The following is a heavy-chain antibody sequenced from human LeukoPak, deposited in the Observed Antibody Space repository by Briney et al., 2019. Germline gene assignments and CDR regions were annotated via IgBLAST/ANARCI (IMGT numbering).Heavy chain of an antibody. J-gene: IGHJ4*02. Sequence: GGSLRLSCAASGFTFSDYYMSWIRQAPGKGLEWVAVIWYDGSNKYYADSVKGRFTISRDNSKNTLYLQMNSLRAEDTAVYYCARGWVYYYDSSGYYPFGDYWGQGTLVTVSS. V-gene: IGHV3-33*08. CDR1: GFTFSDYY. D-gene: IGHD3-22*01. CDR3: ARGWVYYYDSSGYYPFGDY. CDR2: IWYDGSNK.